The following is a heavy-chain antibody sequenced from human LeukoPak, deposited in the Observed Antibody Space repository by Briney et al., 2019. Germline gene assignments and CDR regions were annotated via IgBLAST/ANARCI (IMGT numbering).Heavy chain of an antibody. J-gene: IGHJ4*02. CDR2: IYYSGST. Sequence: AETLSLTCTVSGGSIRSYYWSWIRQPPGKGLEGVGYIYYSGSTNYNPSLKSRVTISVDTSKNQFSLKLSSVTAADTAVYYCAREQYSSSPFGYWGQGTLVTVSS. CDR1: GGSIRSYY. V-gene: IGHV4-59*01. D-gene: IGHD6-6*01. CDR3: AREQYSSSPFGY.